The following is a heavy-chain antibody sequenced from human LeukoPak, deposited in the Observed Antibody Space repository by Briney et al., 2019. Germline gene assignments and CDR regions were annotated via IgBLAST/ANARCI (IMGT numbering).Heavy chain of an antibody. CDR2: ISGSGGST. CDR1: GFTFSSYA. Sequence: GGSXRLSCAASGFTFSSYAMSWVRQAPGKGLEWVSAISGSGGSTYYADSVKGRFTISRDNSKNTLYLQMNSLRAEDTAVYYCAKLGGDHKYYYYYMDVWGKGTTVTVSS. J-gene: IGHJ6*03. D-gene: IGHD2-21*02. CDR3: AKLGGDHKYYYYYMDV. V-gene: IGHV3-23*01.